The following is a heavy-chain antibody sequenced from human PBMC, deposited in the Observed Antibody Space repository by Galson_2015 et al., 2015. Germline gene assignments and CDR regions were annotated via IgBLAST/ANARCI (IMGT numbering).Heavy chain of an antibody. J-gene: IGHJ6*02. CDR2: ISSTSDYI. CDR1: GFPFTDYS. D-gene: IGHD3-10*01. CDR3: ARDRPRGFAIYGVDV. V-gene: IGHV3-21*01. Sequence: SLRLSCAVSGFPFTDYSMSWVRQAPGQGLEWVSFISSTSDYIHYADSVKGRFSISRDNSENSLYLQMNSLRAEDTAVYYCARDRPRGFAIYGVDVWGQGTTVTVSS.